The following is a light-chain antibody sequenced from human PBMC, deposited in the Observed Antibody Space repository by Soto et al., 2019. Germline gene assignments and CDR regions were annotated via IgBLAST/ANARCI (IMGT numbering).Light chain of an antibody. Sequence: DIQITQSPSSLSASVGDRVTITCRASQDISNYSNWYQQRLGKAPKILIYDESNSERGVPSRFSGTRSGTHFTIAITSLRPQAVATYYFPQSDRFPFTFGQGTRRQI. V-gene: IGKV1-33*01. CDR1: QDISNY. J-gene: IGKJ5*01. CDR3: PQSDRFPFT. CDR2: DES.